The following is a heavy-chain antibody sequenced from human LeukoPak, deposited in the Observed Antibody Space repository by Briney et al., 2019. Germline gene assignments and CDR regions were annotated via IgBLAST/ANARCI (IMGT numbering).Heavy chain of an antibody. CDR2: RSSSGNTI. Sequence: LSLTCAVYGGSFSGYYWSWIRQPPGKGLEWISYRSSSGNTIYYADSVKGRFTISRDNAKNSLYLQMNSLRAEDTAVYYCARARDGYNYYPFDYWGQGTLVTVSS. V-gene: IGHV3-11*01. CDR1: GGSFSGYY. CDR3: ARARDGYNYYPFDY. D-gene: IGHD5-12*01. J-gene: IGHJ4*02.